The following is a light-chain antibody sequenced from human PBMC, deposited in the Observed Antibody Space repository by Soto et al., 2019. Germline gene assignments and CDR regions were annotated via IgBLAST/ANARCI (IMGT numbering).Light chain of an antibody. CDR1: QSVSSN. V-gene: IGKV3-15*01. Sequence: EIVMTQSPATLSVSPGESATLSCRASQSVSSNLAWYQQKPGQAPRLLMYGASTRATGVPARFSGSGSGTEFTLTISSLQSEDFAVYFCQQYKNWRTFGQGTKVEIK. CDR2: GAS. J-gene: IGKJ1*01. CDR3: QQYKNWRT.